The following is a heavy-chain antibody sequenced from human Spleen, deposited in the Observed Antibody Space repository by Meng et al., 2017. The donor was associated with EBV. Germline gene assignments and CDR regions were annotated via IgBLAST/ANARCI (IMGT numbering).Heavy chain of an antibody. J-gene: IGHJ4*02. D-gene: IGHD1-26*01. CDR1: GYTLTSFD. Sequence: QLHLVKAGAQVKKPGAYVKVSCQASGYTLTSFDIHWVGQAPGQGLEWMGIINPSGGRTSYSQKCKGRVTMTGDTSTSTVYMELSSLRSEDTAVYYCAREVAGASLDYWGQGTLVTVSS. CDR3: AREVAGASLDY. CDR2: INPSGGRT. V-gene: IGHV1-46*01.